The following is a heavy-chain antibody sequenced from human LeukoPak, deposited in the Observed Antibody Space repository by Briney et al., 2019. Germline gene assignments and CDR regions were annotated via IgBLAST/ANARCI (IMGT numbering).Heavy chain of an antibody. Sequence: GGSLRLSCAASGFTFSSYAMHWVRQAPGKGLEWVAVISYDGSNKYYADSVKGRFTISRDNSKNTLYLQMNSLRAEDTAVCYCARGWYQLLHSWFDPWGQGTLVTVSS. CDR3: ARGWYQLLHSWFDP. CDR2: ISYDGSNK. J-gene: IGHJ5*02. V-gene: IGHV3-30-3*01. CDR1: GFTFSSYA. D-gene: IGHD2-2*01.